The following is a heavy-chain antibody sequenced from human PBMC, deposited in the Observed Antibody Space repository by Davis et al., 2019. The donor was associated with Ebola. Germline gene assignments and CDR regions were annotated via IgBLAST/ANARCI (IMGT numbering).Heavy chain of an antibody. V-gene: IGHV1-18*04. J-gene: IGHJ6*02. CDR2: INPHNGNT. CDR1: GYTFTNYY. CDR3: ARELDV. Sequence: ASVKVSCKASGYTFTNYYMHWVRQAPGQGLEWMGWINPHNGNTNYAQNVQGRVIMTSDTATTTAYMEVGSLRSDDTAVYYCARELDVWGQGTTVTVSS.